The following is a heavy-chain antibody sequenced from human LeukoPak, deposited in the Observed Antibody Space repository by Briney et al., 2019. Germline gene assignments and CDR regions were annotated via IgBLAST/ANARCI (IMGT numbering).Heavy chain of an antibody. V-gene: IGHV4-59*12. CDR1: GGSISSYY. D-gene: IGHD2-21*02. CDR2: IYYSGST. Sequence: SETLSLTCTVSGGSISSYYWSWIRQPPGKGLEWIGYIYYSGSTNYNPSLKSRVTISVDTSKNQFSLKLSSVTAADTAVYYCARDHGDSVFDYWGQGTLVTVSS. J-gene: IGHJ4*02. CDR3: ARDHGDSVFDY.